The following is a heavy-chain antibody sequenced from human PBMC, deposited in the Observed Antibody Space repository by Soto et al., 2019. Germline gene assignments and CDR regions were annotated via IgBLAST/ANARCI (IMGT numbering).Heavy chain of an antibody. CDR2: IYYSGST. J-gene: IGHJ4*02. CDR3: ARTRSYSGYDFALVY. Sequence: SETLSLTCTVSGGSISSGGYYWSWIRQHPGKGLEWIGYIYYSGSTYYNPSLKSRVTISVDTSKNQFSLKLSSVTAADTAVYYCARTRSYSGYDFALVYWGQGTLVTVSS. V-gene: IGHV4-31*03. D-gene: IGHD5-12*01. CDR1: GGSISSGGYY.